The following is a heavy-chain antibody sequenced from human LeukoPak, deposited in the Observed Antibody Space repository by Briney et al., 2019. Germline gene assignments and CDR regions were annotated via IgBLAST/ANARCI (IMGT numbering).Heavy chain of an antibody. D-gene: IGHD2/OR15-2a*01. CDR2: ISYSGST. CDR3: ARDRHYSDTTAYSLHY. CDR1: GGSISGSSRSSYY. J-gene: IGHJ4*02. Sequence: SETLSLTCTVSGGSISGSSRSSYYWGWIRQPPGKGLEWVGGISYSGSTYYNPSLESRVAISVDTSRNQFSLRLTSVTAADTAVYYCARDRHYSDTTAYSLHYWGQGILVTVSS. V-gene: IGHV4-39*07.